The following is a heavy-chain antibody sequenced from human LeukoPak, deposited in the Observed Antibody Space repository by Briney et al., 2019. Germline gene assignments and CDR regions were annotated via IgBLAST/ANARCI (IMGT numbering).Heavy chain of an antibody. Sequence: SETLSLTCAVYGGSFSGYYWSWIRQPPGKGLEWIGEINHSGSTNYNPSLKSRVTISVDTSKNQFSLKLSSVTAADTAVYYCARCPPDSDTAIGYWGQGTLVTVSS. V-gene: IGHV4-34*01. J-gene: IGHJ4*02. CDR2: INHSGST. CDR1: GGSFSGYY. CDR3: ARCPPDSDTAIGY. D-gene: IGHD5-18*01.